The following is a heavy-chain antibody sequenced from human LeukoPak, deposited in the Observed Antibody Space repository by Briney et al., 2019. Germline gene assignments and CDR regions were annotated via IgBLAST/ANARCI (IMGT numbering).Heavy chain of an antibody. CDR1: GFTFSSYA. J-gene: IGHJ4*02. Sequence: GGSLRLSCAASGFTFSSYAMSWVRQAPGKGLEWVSAISGSGGSTYYADSVKGRFTISRDNSKNTLYLQMNSLRAEDTAVYCCAKDGHIVVVPAAVYYFDYWGQGTLVTVSS. D-gene: IGHD2-2*01. V-gene: IGHV3-23*01. CDR2: ISGSGGST. CDR3: AKDGHIVVVPAAVYYFDY.